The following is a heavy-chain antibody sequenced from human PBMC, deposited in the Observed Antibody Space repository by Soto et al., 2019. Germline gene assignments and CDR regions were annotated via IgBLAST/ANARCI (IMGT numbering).Heavy chain of an antibody. V-gene: IGHV1-69*13. Sequence: SVKVSCKASGGTFSSYAISWVRQAPGQGLEWMGGIIPIFGTANYAQKFQGRVTITADESTSTAYMELSSLRSEDTAVYYCATSRLLLWFGELSEFDPWGQGTLVTVSS. CDR2: IIPIFGTA. CDR1: GGTFSSYA. CDR3: ATSRLLLWFGELSEFDP. D-gene: IGHD3-10*01. J-gene: IGHJ5*02.